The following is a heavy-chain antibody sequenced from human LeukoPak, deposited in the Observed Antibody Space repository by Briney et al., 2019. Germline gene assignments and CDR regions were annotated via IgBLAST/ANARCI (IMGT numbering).Heavy chain of an antibody. J-gene: IGHJ4*02. CDR3: ARLGARSGSYDY. V-gene: IGHV3-21*01. Sequence: GGSLRLSCVASGFTFSDYTMHWVRQAPGKALEWVSSINSGNNYIYYADSVKGRFTISGDNAKNTLYLQMTSLRAEDTAVYYCARLGARSGSYDYWGQGTLVTVSS. CDR1: GFTFSDYT. D-gene: IGHD3-10*01. CDR2: INSGNNYI.